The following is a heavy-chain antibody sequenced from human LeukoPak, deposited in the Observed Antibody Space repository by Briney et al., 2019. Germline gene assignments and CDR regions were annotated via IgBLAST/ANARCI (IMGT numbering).Heavy chain of an antibody. Sequence: PGGSLRLSCAASGFTFSSYDMHWVGQATGKGLEWVSAIGTAGDTYYPGSVKGRFTISRENAKNSLYLQMNSLRAGDTAVYYCARGGYGSPNFDYRGQGTLVTVSS. CDR3: ARGGYGSPNFDY. CDR1: GFTFSSYD. D-gene: IGHD5-12*01. J-gene: IGHJ4*02. CDR2: IGTAGDT. V-gene: IGHV3-13*01.